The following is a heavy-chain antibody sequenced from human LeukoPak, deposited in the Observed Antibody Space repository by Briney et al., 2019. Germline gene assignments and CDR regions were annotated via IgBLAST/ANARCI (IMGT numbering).Heavy chain of an antibody. D-gene: IGHD1/OR15-1a*01. CDR2: IYSSGYT. J-gene: IGHJ4*02. CDR3: AIGEHSVDS. CDR1: GGANRSHY. Sequence: SETLSLTCTVSGGANRSHYWNWIRQPAGKGLEWIGRIYSSGYTNDNPFLKSRITMSVDTCKNQVSLRRKSVTAADTAVYYCAIGEHSVDSWGQGMLVTASS. V-gene: IGHV4-4*07.